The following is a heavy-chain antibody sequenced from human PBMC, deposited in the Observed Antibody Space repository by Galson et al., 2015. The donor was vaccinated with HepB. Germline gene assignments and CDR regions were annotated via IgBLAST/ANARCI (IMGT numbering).Heavy chain of an antibody. Sequence: SLRLSCAASGFTFDDYAMHWVRQAPGKGLEWVSLISWDGGSTYYADSVKGRFTISRDNSKNSLYLQMNSLRAEDTALYYCAKIDSSGLGYFDYWGQGTLVTVSS. J-gene: IGHJ4*02. CDR3: AKIDSSGLGYFDY. CDR1: GFTFDDYA. CDR2: ISWDGGST. D-gene: IGHD3-22*01. V-gene: IGHV3-43D*03.